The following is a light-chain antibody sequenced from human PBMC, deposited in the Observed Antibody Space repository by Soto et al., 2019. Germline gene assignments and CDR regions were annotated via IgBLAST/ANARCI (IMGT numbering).Light chain of an antibody. J-gene: IGLJ1*01. V-gene: IGLV2-23*01. CDR2: EGG. Sequence: QSALTQPASVSGSPGQSITISCTGTSSDVGSYNLVSWYQQLPGKAPKLLIYEGGKRPSGVSNRFSDSNSGNTASLTISGLQAEDEADYYCCSYTGTTTYVFGTGTKVTVL. CDR1: SSDVGSYNL. CDR3: CSYTGTTTYV.